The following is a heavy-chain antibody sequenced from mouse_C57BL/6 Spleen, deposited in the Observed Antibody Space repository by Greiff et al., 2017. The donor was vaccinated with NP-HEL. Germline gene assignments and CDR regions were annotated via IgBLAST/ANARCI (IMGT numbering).Heavy chain of an antibody. V-gene: IGHV1-55*01. CDR1: GYTFTSYW. CDR2: IYPGSGST. J-gene: IGHJ2*01. D-gene: IGHD2-2*01. Sequence: QVQLQQPGAELVKPGASVKMSCKASGYTFTSYWITWVKQRPGQGLEWIGDIYPGSGSTNYNEKFKSKATLTVDTSSSTAYMQLSSLTSEDSAVYYCARSEAVTTERDFDYWGQGTTLTVSS. CDR3: ARSEAVTTERDFDY.